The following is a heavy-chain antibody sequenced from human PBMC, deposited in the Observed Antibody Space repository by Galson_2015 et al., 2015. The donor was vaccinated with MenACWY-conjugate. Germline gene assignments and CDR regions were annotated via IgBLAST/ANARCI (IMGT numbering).Heavy chain of an antibody. J-gene: IGHJ6*02. D-gene: IGHD5-18*01. CDR2: ISYDGSNK. V-gene: IGHV3-30*18. Sequence: AMRLACAASGFTFSSYGMHWVRQAPGKGLERVAVISYDGSNKYYADSVKGLFTISRDNSKNTLYLQMNSLRAEDTAVYYCANSDLWSAIYGIDVWGQWTTVTVSS. CDR3: ANSDLWSAIYGIDV. CDR1: GFTFSSYG.